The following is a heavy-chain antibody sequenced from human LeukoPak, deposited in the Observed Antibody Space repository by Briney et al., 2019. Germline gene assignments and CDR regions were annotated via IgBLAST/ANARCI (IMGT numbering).Heavy chain of an antibody. D-gene: IGHD3-9*01. CDR1: GFTFSSYG. J-gene: IGHJ5*02. CDR3: ANSYDILTGYYGFDP. Sequence: PGRSLRLSCAASGFTFSSYGMYWVRQAPGKGLEWVAVISYDGSNKYYADSVKGRFTISRDNSKNTLYLQMNSLRAEDTAVYYCANSYDILTGYYGFDPWGQGTLVTVSS. V-gene: IGHV3-30*18. CDR2: ISYDGSNK.